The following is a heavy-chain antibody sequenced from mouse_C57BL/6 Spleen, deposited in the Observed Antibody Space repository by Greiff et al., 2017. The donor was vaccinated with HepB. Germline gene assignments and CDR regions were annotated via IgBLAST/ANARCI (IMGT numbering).Heavy chain of an antibody. D-gene: IGHD1-1*01. CDR3: ARELRYAMDY. V-gene: IGHV5-16*01. CDR1: GFTFSDYY. CDR2: NNYDCSSI. Sequence: EVQRVESEGGLVQPGSSMKLSCTASGFTFSDYYMAWVRQVPEKGLEWVANNNYDCSSIYYLDALKSRFIISRDNAKNILYLQRSSLKFEDTATYYCARELRYAMDYWGQGTSVTVSS. J-gene: IGHJ4*01.